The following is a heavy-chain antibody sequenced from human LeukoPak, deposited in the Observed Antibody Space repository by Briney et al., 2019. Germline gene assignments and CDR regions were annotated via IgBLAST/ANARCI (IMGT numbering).Heavy chain of an antibody. J-gene: IGHJ5*02. Sequence: ASVKVSCKASGASFINYYIHWVRQAPGQGLEWVGLIYPSGGWTNYAQKFQGRVTMTTDTSTSTVYMELSSLRSEDTAIYYCARDVPHNCFDPWGQGTLVTVSP. CDR1: GASFINYY. CDR3: ARDVPHNCFDP. CDR2: IYPSGGWT. V-gene: IGHV1-46*01.